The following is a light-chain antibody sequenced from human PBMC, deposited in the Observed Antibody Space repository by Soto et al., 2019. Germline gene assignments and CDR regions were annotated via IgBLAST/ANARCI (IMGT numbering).Light chain of an antibody. V-gene: IGKV3-15*01. CDR1: QSVSSN. Sequence: EIVMTQSPATLSVSPGERATLSCRASQSVSSNLAWYQQKPGQAPRLLMYDTSTRATGIPARFSGSGSGTEFTLTISSLQSEDFAVYSCHQYNNWPPIPFGQGTRLEIK. CDR2: DTS. CDR3: HQYNNWPPIP. J-gene: IGKJ5*01.